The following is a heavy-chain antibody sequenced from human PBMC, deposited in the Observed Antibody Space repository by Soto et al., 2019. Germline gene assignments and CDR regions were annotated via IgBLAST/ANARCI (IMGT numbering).Heavy chain of an antibody. D-gene: IGHD3-10*01. CDR3: ARPYYYGSGSYWGIPPGYYGMDV. CDR2: IYYSGST. J-gene: IGHJ6*02. V-gene: IGHV4-39*01. Sequence: IRQXPGKGLEWIGSIYYSGSTYYNPSLKSRVTISVDTSKNQFSLKLSSVTAADTAVYYCARPYYYGSGSYWGIPPGYYGMDVWGQGTTVTVSS.